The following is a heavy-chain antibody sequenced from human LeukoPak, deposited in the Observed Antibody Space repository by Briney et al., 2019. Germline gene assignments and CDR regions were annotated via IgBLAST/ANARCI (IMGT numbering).Heavy chain of an antibody. D-gene: IGHD3-22*01. CDR2: ISGSGGST. Sequence: GSLRLSCAAFGFTFSSYAMSWVRQAPGKGLEWVSAISGSGGSTYYADSVKGRFTISRDNSKNTLYLQMNSLRAEDTAVYYCARGIPTYYYDSSGYYVGYYFDYWGQGTLVTVSS. J-gene: IGHJ4*02. CDR3: ARGIPTYYYDSSGYYVGYYFDY. V-gene: IGHV3-23*01. CDR1: GFTFSSYA.